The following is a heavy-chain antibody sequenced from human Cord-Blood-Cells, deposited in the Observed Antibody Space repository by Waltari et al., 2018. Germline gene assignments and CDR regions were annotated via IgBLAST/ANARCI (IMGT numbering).Heavy chain of an antibody. Sequence: EVQLVESGGGLVQPGGSLKLSCAASGLTFSGSAMPWVRQASGKGLEWVGRIRSKANSYATAYAASVKGRFTISRDDSKNTAYLQMNSLKTEDTAVYYCTRLQTYYYDSSGYYYDYWGQGTLVTVSS. CDR2: IRSKANSYAT. CDR3: TRLQTYYYDSSGYYYDY. J-gene: IGHJ4*02. CDR1: GLTFSGSA. D-gene: IGHD3-22*01. V-gene: IGHV3-73*02.